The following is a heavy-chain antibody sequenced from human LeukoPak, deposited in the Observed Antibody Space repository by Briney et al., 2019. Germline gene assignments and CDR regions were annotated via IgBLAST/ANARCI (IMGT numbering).Heavy chain of an antibody. CDR2: IYYSGST. CDR1: GGSISSYY. V-gene: IGHV4-59*01. CDR3: VRLRAPAFDI. Sequence: SETLSLTCTVSGGSISSYYWSWIRQPPGKGLEWIGYIYYSGSTNYNPSLKSRVTISVDTSKNQFSLKLSSVTAADTAVYYCVRLRAPAFDIWGQGTMVTVSS. D-gene: IGHD3-10*01. J-gene: IGHJ3*02.